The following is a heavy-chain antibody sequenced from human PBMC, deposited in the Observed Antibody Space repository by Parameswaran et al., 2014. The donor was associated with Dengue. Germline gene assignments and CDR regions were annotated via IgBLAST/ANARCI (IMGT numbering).Heavy chain of an antibody. V-gene: IGHV3-11*03. Sequence: WIRQPPGKGLEWVSYISSSSSYTNYADSVKGRFTISRDNAKNSLYLQMNSLRAEDTAVYYCARAPSPDYYYYMDVWGKGTTVTVSS. J-gene: IGHJ6*03. CDR2: ISSSSSYT. CDR3: ARAPSPDYYYYMDV.